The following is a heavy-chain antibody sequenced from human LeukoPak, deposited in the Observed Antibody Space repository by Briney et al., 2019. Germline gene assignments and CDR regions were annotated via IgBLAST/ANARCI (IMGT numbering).Heavy chain of an antibody. V-gene: IGHV3-11*01. J-gene: IGHJ6*03. Sequence: GGSLRLSCAASGFTFSDYFMTWIRQAPGKGLEWVSSISNSGSTTYSAASVRGRFTVSRDNANKSLYLQMNSLRAEDTAVYYCARERIYFDSSGYYFDYYFYMDVWGKGTTVTISS. CDR1: GFTFSDYF. D-gene: IGHD3-22*01. CDR3: ARERIYFDSSGYYFDYYFYMDV. CDR2: ISNSGSTT.